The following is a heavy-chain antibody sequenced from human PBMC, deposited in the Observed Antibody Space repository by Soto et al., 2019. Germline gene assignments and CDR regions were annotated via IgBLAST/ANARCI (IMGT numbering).Heavy chain of an antibody. J-gene: IGHJ4*02. V-gene: IGHV3-23*01. CDR2: ISGSGGST. D-gene: IGHD2-2*01. CDR1: GFTFSSYA. CDR3: AKDRPSYCSSTSCNPLDY. Sequence: GGSLRLSCAASGFTFSSYAMSWVRQAPGKGLEWVSAISGSGGSTYYADSVKGRFTISRDNSKNTLYLQMNSLRAEDTAVYYCAKDRPSYCSSTSCNPLDYWGQGTLVTVS.